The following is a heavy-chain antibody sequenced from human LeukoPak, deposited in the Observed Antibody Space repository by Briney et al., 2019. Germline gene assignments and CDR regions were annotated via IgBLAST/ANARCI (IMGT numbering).Heavy chain of an antibody. CDR3: ARDRFDDRSGYYYHHYYYMDV. CDR1: GGSISSGSYY. Sequence: SETLSLTCSVSGGSISSGSYYWNWIRQPAGKGLEWIGRIYTDGRTTFNPSLHSPVTISVDTSKNQFSLKLSSVTAADTAVYYCARDRFDDRSGYYYHHYYYMDVWGKGTTVTISS. V-gene: IGHV4-61*02. CDR2: IYTDGRT. J-gene: IGHJ6*03. D-gene: IGHD3-22*01.